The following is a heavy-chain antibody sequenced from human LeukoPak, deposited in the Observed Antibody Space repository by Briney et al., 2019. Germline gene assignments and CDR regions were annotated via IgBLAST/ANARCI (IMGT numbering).Heavy chain of an antibody. CDR1: GFTFSTYS. CDR2: ISSSIIYI. D-gene: IGHD6-19*01. J-gene: IGHJ4*02. Sequence: GGSLRLSCAASGFTFSTYSFNWVRQAPGKGLEWVSSISSSIIYIYYADSVKGRFTISRDNVKNLLYLQMNSLRAEDTAVYYCARVQRGIAVALDYWGQGTLATVSS. V-gene: IGHV3-21*01. CDR3: ARVQRGIAVALDY.